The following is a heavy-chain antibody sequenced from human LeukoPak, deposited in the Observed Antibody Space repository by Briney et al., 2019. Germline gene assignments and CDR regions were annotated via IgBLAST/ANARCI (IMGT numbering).Heavy chain of an antibody. J-gene: IGHJ4*02. CDR1: GFTFTSYY. CDR3: ARDTQLELLRV. D-gene: IGHD1-7*01. Sequence: GASVKVSCKASGFTFTSYYMHWVRQAPGQGLEWMGIINPSGGSTSYAQKFQGRVTMTRDTSTSTVYMELSSLRSEDTAVYYCARDTQLELLRVWGQGTLVTVSS. CDR2: INPSGGST. V-gene: IGHV1-46*01.